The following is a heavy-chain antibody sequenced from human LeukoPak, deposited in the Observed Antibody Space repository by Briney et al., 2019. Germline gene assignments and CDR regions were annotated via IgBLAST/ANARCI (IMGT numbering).Heavy chain of an antibody. D-gene: IGHD3-16*01. CDR1: GDSINRDY. CDR3: ATAGGVGNSQIES. Sequence: SETLSLTCTVSGDSINRDYWSWIRQPAGRGLEWIGRIHTSGSTNYNPSLKSRLTMSVDTSKNQFSLNLNSVTAADTAVYYCATAGGVGNSQIESWAQGTLVTVSS. V-gene: IGHV4-4*07. CDR2: IHTSGST. J-gene: IGHJ4*02.